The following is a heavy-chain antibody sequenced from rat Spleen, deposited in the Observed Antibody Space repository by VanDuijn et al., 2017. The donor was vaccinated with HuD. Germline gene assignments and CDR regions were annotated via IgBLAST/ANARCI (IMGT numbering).Heavy chain of an antibody. J-gene: IGHJ2*01. D-gene: IGHD4-1*01. CDR1: GFSLTSYS. V-gene: IGHV2S30*01. CDR2: MRFDGDT. Sequence: QVQLKESGPGLVQPSETLSLTCTVSGFSLTSYSVSWVRQPSGKGLEWMGRMRFDGDTYYNSTLKSRLSFSRDTSRSQVFLNLAILQTEDSAIYYCTRGGFTMDYWGQGVMVTVSS. CDR3: TRGGFTMDY.